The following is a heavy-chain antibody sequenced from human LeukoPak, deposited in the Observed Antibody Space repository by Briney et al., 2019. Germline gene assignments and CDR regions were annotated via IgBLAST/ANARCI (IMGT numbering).Heavy chain of an antibody. V-gene: IGHV3-21*01. J-gene: IGHJ4*02. Sequence: GGSLRLSCATSGFTFSTYSMNWVRQAPGKGLEWVSSISTSSSYIYYADSVKGRFTISRDNAKNSLYLQMNSLRAGDTALYFCAKDRRRDDVLTGSFSDWGQGTLVTVSS. CDR1: GFTFSTYS. D-gene: IGHD3-9*01. CDR3: AKDRRRDDVLTGSFSD. CDR2: ISTSSSYI.